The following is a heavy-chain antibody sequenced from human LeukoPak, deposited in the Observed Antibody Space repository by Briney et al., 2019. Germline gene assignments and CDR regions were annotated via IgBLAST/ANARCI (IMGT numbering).Heavy chain of an antibody. CDR1: GFTFSNSS. J-gene: IGHJ4*02. Sequence: GSLRLSCAASGFTFSNSSMNWVRQAPGKGLEWVSSISSSSDYIYDADSVKGRFTISRDNAKNSLYLQMNSLRAEDTAVYYCARDYPNYDSIDYWGQGTLVTVSS. CDR2: ISSSSDYI. CDR3: ARDYPNYDSIDY. V-gene: IGHV3-21*01. D-gene: IGHD3-22*01.